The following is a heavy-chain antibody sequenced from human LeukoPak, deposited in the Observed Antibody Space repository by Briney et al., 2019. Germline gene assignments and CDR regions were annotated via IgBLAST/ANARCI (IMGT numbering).Heavy chain of an antibody. V-gene: IGHV1-18*01. Sequence: ASVKVSCKSSGYTFTSYGISWVRQAPGQGLELMGWISAYNGNTNYAQKLQGRVTMTTDTSTSTAYMELRRLRSDDTAVYYCARVKGAPYSSGWAKDYWGQGTLVTVSS. D-gene: IGHD6-19*01. J-gene: IGHJ4*02. CDR1: GYTFTSYG. CDR3: ARVKGAPYSSGWAKDY. CDR2: ISAYNGNT.